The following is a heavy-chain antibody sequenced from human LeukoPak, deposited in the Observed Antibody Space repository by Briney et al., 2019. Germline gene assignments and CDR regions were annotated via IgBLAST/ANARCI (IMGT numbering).Heavy chain of an antibody. J-gene: IGHJ3*02. CDR1: GYSFTSYW. Sequence: GESLKISCKGSGYSFTSYWIGWVRQMPGKGLEWMGIIYPGDSDTRYSPSFQGQVTISADKSISTAYLQWSSLKASDTAMYYCASPVTQTAWYDAFDIWGQGTMVTVSS. D-gene: IGHD4-17*01. CDR3: ASPVTQTAWYDAFDI. V-gene: IGHV5-51*01. CDR2: IYPGDSDT.